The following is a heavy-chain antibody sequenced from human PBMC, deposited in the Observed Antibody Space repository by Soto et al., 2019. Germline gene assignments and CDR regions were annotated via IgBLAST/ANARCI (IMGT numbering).Heavy chain of an antibody. CDR3: TTDSGWFGAPHYYYYYGMDV. V-gene: IGHV3-15*07. CDR1: GFTFSNAW. J-gene: IGHJ6*02. D-gene: IGHD3-10*01. CDR2: IKSKTDGGTT. Sequence: GGSLRLSCAASGFTFSNAWMNWVRQAPGKGLEWVGRIKSKTDGGTTDYAAPVKGRLTISREDSKNTLYLQMNSLKTEETAVYYCTTDSGWFGAPHYYYYYGMDVWGPGTTVTVSS.